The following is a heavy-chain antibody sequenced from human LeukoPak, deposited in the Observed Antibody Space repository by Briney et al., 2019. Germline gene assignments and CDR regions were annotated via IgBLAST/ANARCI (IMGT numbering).Heavy chain of an antibody. CDR1: GYTFISYC. V-gene: IGHV1-46*01. CDR2: IDPSGGST. D-gene: IGHD3-22*01. J-gene: IGHJ4*02. CDR3: ASGSYYYDSSGLDY. Sequence: ASVKVSCKSSGYTFISYCMHWVRQAPGQGLEWMGIIDPSGGSTSYAQKFQGRVTMTRDTSTSTVYMELSSLRSEDTAVYYCASGSYYYDSSGLDYWGQGTLVTVSS.